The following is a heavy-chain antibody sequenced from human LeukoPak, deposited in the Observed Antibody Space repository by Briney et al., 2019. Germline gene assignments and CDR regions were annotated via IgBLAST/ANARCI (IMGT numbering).Heavy chain of an antibody. Sequence: PGGSLRLSCAASGFTFSSYAMSWVRQAPGKGLEWVSAISGSGGSTYYADSVKGRFTISRDNAKNSLYLQMNSLRAEDTAVYYCARDYYDSRDYYYGMDVWGQGTTVTVSS. CDR3: ARDYYDSRDYYYGMDV. J-gene: IGHJ6*02. CDR2: ISGSGGST. V-gene: IGHV3-23*01. D-gene: IGHD3-22*01. CDR1: GFTFSSYA.